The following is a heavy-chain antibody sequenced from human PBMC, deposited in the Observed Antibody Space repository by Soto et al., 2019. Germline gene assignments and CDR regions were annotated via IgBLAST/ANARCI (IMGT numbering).Heavy chain of an antibody. CDR2: IYHSGST. J-gene: IGHJ5*02. V-gene: IGHV4-30-2*01. CDR3: ASPKIAFYNLFAP. Sequence: KPSETLSLTCAVSGGSISSGGYSWSWIRQPPGKGLEWIGYIYHSGSTYYNPSLKSRVTISVDRSKNQFSLKLSSVTAADTAVYYCASPKIAFYNLFAPWGQGTLVTGSS. CDR1: GGSISSGGYS. D-gene: IGHD3-3*02.